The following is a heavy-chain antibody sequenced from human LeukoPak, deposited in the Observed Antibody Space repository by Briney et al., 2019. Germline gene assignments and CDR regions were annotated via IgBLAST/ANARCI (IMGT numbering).Heavy chain of an antibody. J-gene: IGHJ4*02. CDR1: GFNFSSYS. V-gene: IGHV3-21*04. D-gene: IGHD6-19*01. Sequence: GGSLRLSCAGSGFNFSSYSMSWVRQAPWKGLEFVSSISSSSSFIYYADSVKGRFTISRDNAKKSLSLQMNSLRAEDTAVYYCARRSGIAVAGAFDYWGQGTLVTVSS. CDR3: ARRSGIAVAGAFDY. CDR2: ISSSSSFI.